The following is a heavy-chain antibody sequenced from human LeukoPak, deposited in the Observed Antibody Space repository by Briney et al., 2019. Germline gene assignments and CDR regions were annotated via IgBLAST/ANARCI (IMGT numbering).Heavy chain of an antibody. CDR1: GYTFTSYY. CDR2: INPSGGST. Sequence: ASVKVSCKASGYTFTSYYMHWVRQAPGQGLEWMGIINPSGGSTSHAQKFQGRVTMTRDTSTSTVYMELSSLRSEDTAVYYCARDSGIVVVPAAMAFDYWGQGTLVTVSS. D-gene: IGHD2-2*01. V-gene: IGHV1-46*01. CDR3: ARDSGIVVVPAAMAFDY. J-gene: IGHJ4*02.